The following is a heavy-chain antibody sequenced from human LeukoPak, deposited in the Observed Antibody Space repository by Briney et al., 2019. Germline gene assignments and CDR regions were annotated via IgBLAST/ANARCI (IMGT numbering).Heavy chain of an antibody. J-gene: IGHJ5*02. Sequence: SETLSLTCTVSGGSISSYYWSWIRQPPGKGLEWIGYIYYSGSTNYNPSLKSRVTISVDTSKNQFSLKLSSVTAADTAVYYCARYSGSSFDPWGQGTLVTVSS. CDR1: GGSISSYY. D-gene: IGHD6-13*01. CDR2: IYYSGST. V-gene: IGHV4-59*01. CDR3: ARYSGSSFDP.